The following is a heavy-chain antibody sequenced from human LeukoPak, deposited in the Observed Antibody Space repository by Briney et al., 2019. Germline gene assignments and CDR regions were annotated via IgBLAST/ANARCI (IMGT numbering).Heavy chain of an antibody. CDR1: GGSISSGDYY. D-gene: IGHD1-1*01. Sequence: SETLSLTCTVSGGSISSGDYYWSWIRQPPGKGLEWIGDFYYSGSTYYNPSLKSRVTISVDTSKNQFSLKLSSVTAADTAVYYCAREGYDSSAFDIWGQGTMVTVSS. CDR2: FYYSGST. V-gene: IGHV4-30-4*01. J-gene: IGHJ3*02. CDR3: AREGYDSSAFDI.